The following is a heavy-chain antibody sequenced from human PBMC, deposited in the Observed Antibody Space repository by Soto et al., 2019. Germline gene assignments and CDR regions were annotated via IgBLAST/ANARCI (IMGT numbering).Heavy chain of an antibody. J-gene: IGHJ2*01. CDR2: INPNSGGT. Sequence: QVQLVQSGAEVKKPGASVKVSCKASGYTFTGYYMHWVRQAPGQGLEWMGWINPNSGGTNYAQKFQGRVTMTRDTSISTAYMELSRLRSDDTAVYYCASSKTTVTTRWYFDLWGRGTLVTVSS. CDR3: ASSKTTVTTRWYFDL. CDR1: GYTFTGYY. V-gene: IGHV1-2*02. D-gene: IGHD4-17*01.